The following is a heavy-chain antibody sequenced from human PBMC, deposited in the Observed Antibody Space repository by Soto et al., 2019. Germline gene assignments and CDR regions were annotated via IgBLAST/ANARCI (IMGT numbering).Heavy chain of an antibody. CDR1: GGTFSSYA. CDR2: IIPIFGTA. D-gene: IGHD6-13*01. Sequence: QVQLVQSGAEVKKPGSSVKVSCKASGGTFSSYAISWVRQAPGQGLEWMGGIIPIFGTANYAQKFQGRVTITADESTSTAYMELGSLRCEDTAVYYCARARQQLVRKKGYYCDSWRQGTQVTVSS. J-gene: IGHJ4*02. CDR3: ARARQQLVRKKGYYCDS. V-gene: IGHV1-69*12.